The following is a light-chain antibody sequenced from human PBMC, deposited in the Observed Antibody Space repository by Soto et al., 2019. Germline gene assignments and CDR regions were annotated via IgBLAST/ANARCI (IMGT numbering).Light chain of an antibody. Sequence: EIVLTQSPGTLSLSPGERATLSCRASQSISSNYLAWYQQKPGQAPRLLIYGASGRATGIPDRFSCSGSGTDFTLTISRLEPEDIAVYYCQQYGSSLPYTFGQGTKLEIK. CDR2: GAS. V-gene: IGKV3-20*01. CDR1: QSISSNY. J-gene: IGKJ2*01. CDR3: QQYGSSLPYT.